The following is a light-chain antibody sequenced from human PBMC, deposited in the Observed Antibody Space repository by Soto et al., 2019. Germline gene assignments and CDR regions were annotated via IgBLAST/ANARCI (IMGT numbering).Light chain of an antibody. V-gene: IGKV3-11*01. CDR1: DSITDY. CDR3: QQRANWPPIT. J-gene: IGKJ5*01. CDR2: DAS. Sequence: EIVLTQSPATLSLSPGERATLSCRASDSITDYLAWFQQRPGQAPRLLIYDASNRAAGVPVRFSGSGSGTDFTLTITNLEPEDFAVYYCQQRANWPPITFGQGTRLEIK.